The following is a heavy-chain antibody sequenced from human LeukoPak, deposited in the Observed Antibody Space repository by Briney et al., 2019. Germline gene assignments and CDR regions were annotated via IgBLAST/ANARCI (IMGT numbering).Heavy chain of an antibody. Sequence: SVKVSCKASGGTFSSYAISWVRQAPGQGLEWMGGIIPIFCTANYAQKFQGRVTITTDESTSTAYMELSSLRSEDTAVYYCARDTLGYCSSTSCYPVYAFDIWGQGTMVTVSS. D-gene: IGHD2-2*01. J-gene: IGHJ3*02. CDR3: ARDTLGYCSSTSCYPVYAFDI. V-gene: IGHV1-69*05. CDR1: GGTFSSYA. CDR2: IIPIFCTA.